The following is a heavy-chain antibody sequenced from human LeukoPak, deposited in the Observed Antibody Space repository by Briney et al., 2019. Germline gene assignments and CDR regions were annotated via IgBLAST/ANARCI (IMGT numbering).Heavy chain of an antibody. V-gene: IGHV1-2*02. CDR3: ARDAMTYYYDSSGPERGGFDI. Sequence: ASVKVSCKASGYTFTGYYMHWVRQAPGQGLEWMGWINPNSGGTNYAQKFQGRVTMTRDTSISTAYMELSRLRSDGTAVYYCARDAMTYYYDSSGPERGGFDIWGQGTMVAVSS. CDR1: GYTFTGYY. CDR2: INPNSGGT. D-gene: IGHD3-22*01. J-gene: IGHJ3*02.